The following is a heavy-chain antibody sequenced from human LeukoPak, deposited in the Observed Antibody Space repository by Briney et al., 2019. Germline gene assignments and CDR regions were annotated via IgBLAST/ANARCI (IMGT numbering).Heavy chain of an antibody. Sequence: GGSLRLSCAASGFTFSSYWMRWVRQAPGKGLEWVAVISYDGSNKYYADSVKGRFTISRDNSKNTLYLQMNSLRAEDTAVYYCARVGPTKLNAFDIWGQGTMVTVSS. J-gene: IGHJ3*02. CDR2: ISYDGSNK. D-gene: IGHD1-1*01. V-gene: IGHV3-30-3*01. CDR3: ARVGPTKLNAFDI. CDR1: GFTFSSYW.